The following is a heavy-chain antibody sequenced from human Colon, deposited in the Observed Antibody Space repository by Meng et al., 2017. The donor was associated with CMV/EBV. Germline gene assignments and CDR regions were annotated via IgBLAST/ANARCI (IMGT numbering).Heavy chain of an antibody. D-gene: IGHD5-18*01. CDR1: GFQFNNYA. CDR3: ARGGKQLWLWGWFDP. V-gene: IGHV3-43D*04. CDR2: ISWDGGTS. Sequence: GESPKISCAASGFQFNNYAMYWVRQLPGKGLEWVALISWDGGTSFYSDSVKGRFIISRDNSENSLSLQMNSLRAEDTALYYCARGGKQLWLWGWFDPWGQGTLVTVSS. J-gene: IGHJ5*02.